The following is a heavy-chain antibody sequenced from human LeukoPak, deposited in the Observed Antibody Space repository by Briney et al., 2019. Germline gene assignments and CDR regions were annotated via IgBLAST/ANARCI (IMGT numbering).Heavy chain of an antibody. D-gene: IGHD3-10*01. CDR2: ISGSGGST. CDR1: GFTSSSYA. Sequence: GGSLRLSCAASGFTSSSYAMSWVRQAPGKGLEWVSAISGSGGSTYYADSVKGRFTISRDNSKNTLYLQMNSLRAEDTAVYYCAKDEDGSGSSFFDYWGQGTLVTVSS. CDR3: AKDEDGSGSSFFDY. V-gene: IGHV3-23*01. J-gene: IGHJ4*02.